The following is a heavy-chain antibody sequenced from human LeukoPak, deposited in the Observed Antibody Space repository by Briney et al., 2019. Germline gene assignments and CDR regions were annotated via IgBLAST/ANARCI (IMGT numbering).Heavy chain of an antibody. J-gene: IGHJ3*02. CDR3: ARAPPGYGDYEVAFDI. CDR1: GFTFSSYG. Sequence: GGSLRLSCAASGFTFSSYGMHWVRQAPGKGLEWVAVIWYDGSNKYYADSVKGRFTISRDDSKNTLYLQMNSLGAEDTAVYYCARAPPGYGDYEVAFDIWGQGTMVTVSS. CDR2: IWYDGSNK. V-gene: IGHV3-33*01. D-gene: IGHD4-17*01.